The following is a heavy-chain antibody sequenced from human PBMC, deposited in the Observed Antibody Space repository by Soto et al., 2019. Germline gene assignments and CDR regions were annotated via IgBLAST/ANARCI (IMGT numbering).Heavy chain of an antibody. J-gene: IGHJ6*04. CDR3: ARVGDVSYYYYGMDV. Sequence: ASVKVSCKASGYTFTGYYMHWVRQAPGQGLEWMGWINPNSGGTNYAQKFQGRVTMTRDTSISTAYMELSRLRSDDTAVYYCARVGDVSYYYYGMDVWGKGTTVTVS. V-gene: IGHV1-2*02. D-gene: IGHD4-17*01. CDR2: INPNSGGT. CDR1: GYTFTGYY.